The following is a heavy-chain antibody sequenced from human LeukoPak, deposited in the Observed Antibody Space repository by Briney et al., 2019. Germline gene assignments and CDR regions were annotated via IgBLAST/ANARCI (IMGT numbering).Heavy chain of an antibody. Sequence: GGSLRLSCAASGFTFSSYSMNWVRQAPGKGLEWVSYISSSSSTIYYADSVKGRFTISRDNAKNTLYLQMNNLRAEDTAIYYCATDSYVSGSYYRLFYWGQGTLVTVSS. CDR1: GFTFSSYS. D-gene: IGHD3-10*01. V-gene: IGHV3-48*01. CDR2: ISSSSSTI. CDR3: ATDSYVSGSYYRLFY. J-gene: IGHJ4*02.